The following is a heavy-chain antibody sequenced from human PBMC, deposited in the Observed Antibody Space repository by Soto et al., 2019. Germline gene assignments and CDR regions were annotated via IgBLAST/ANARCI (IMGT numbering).Heavy chain of an antibody. CDR1: GSTFNNFA. CDR2: IVVDSNTA. D-gene: IGHD1-26*01. V-gene: IGHV1-69*06. CDR3: ARAIKRWEVNYYFDF. J-gene: IGHJ4*02. Sequence: QVVLLQSGAEVKEPGSSVRVSCQVSGSTFNNFAFSWVRQAPGHVPEWMGGIVVDSNTAEYSQRFQDRVTITADTSTDTLYMELGSLTFEDPAVYYCARAIKRWEVNYYFDFWGQGTLVTVSS.